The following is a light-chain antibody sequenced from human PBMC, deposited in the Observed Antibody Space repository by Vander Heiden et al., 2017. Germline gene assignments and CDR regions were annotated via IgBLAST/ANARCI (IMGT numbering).Light chain of an antibody. CDR1: KLTCKY. CDR3: LAWDTTTGV. V-gene: IGLV3-1*01. J-gene: IGLJ1*01. CDR2: QDN. Sequence: YELTQPPSVSVSPGQTTSITCSGPKLTCKYACWYPKKPGQSPVLVIYQDNKRPSGIPERFSGSNSGNTATLTIRGAQAVDEADYYCLAWDTTTGVFGTGTKVTVL.